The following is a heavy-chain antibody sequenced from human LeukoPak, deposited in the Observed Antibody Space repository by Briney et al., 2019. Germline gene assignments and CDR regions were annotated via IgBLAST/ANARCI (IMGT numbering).Heavy chain of an antibody. D-gene: IGHD3-3*01. Sequence: PSETLSLTCTVSGGSISSSSYYWGWIRQPPGKGLEWIGSIYHSGSTYYNPSLKSRVTISVDTSKNQFSLKLSSVTAADTAVYYCARLARFLEFNWFDPWGQGTLVTVSS. CDR1: GGSISSSSYY. J-gene: IGHJ5*02. CDR3: ARLARFLEFNWFDP. CDR2: IYHSGST. V-gene: IGHV4-39*07.